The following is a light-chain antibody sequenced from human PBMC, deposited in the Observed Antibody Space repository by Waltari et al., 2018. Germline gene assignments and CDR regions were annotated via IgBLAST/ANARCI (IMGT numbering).Light chain of an antibody. V-gene: IGLV7-43*01. CDR1: TGAVTSGSY. CDR3: LLYYGDALWV. CDR2: STS. J-gene: IGLJ3*02. Sequence: QAVVTQEPSLTVSPGGTVTLTCGSSTGAVTSGSYPPWFQQKPGQPPRPLIYSTSNKHSWTPARFSGSLLGGKAALTVSGVQPDDEAEYYCLLYYGDALWVFGGGTKVTVL.